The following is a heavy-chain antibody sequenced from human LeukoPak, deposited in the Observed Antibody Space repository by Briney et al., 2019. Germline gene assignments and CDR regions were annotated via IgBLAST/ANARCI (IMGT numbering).Heavy chain of an antibody. D-gene: IGHD3-16*01. CDR2: ISGSGGST. CDR3: AKDGRRRGIMITFGGVIAPMDV. CDR1: GFTFSSYA. Sequence: AGSLRLSCAASGFTFSSYAMSWVRQAPGKGLEWVSAISGSGGSTYYADSVKGRFTISRDNSKNTLYLQMNSLRAEDTAVYYCAKDGRRRGIMITFGGVIAPMDVWGQGTTVTVSS. V-gene: IGHV3-23*01. J-gene: IGHJ6*02.